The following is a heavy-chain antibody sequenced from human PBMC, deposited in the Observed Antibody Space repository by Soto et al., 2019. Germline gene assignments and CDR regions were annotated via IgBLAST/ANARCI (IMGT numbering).Heavy chain of an antibody. Sequence: SETLSLTCTVSGGSISSYYWSWIRQPAGKGLEWIGRIYTSGSTNYNPFLKSRVTMSVDTSKNQFSLKLSSVTAADTAVYYCASEGVHYDILTGYPWCEGTLVTVSS. V-gene: IGHV4-4*07. CDR3: ASEGVHYDILTGYP. CDR2: IYTSGST. J-gene: IGHJ5*02. CDR1: GGSISSYY. D-gene: IGHD3-9*01.